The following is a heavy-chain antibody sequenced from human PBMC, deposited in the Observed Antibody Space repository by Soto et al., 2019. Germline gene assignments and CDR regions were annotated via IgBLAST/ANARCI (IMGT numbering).Heavy chain of an antibody. CDR1: GFTFSNYA. CDR2: ISDDGNNK. Sequence: QVQLVESGGGVVQPGRSLRLSCAASGFTFSNYAMHWVRQAPGKGLEWVAVISDDGNNKYYADSVKGRFTISRDNSRNTLYLQMNTLRAEDTAVYYCARDKFSGGYYYFDYWGQGTLVTVSS. CDR3: ARDKFSGGYYYFDY. V-gene: IGHV3-30-3*01. J-gene: IGHJ4*02. D-gene: IGHD3-22*01.